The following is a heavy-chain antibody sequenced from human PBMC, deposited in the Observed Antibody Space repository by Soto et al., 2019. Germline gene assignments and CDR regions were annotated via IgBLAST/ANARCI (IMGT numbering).Heavy chain of an antibody. CDR2: INAGNGNT. V-gene: IGHV1-3*01. Sequence: ASAKVSCKASGYTFTSYAMYWVRQAPGQRLEWMGWINAGNGNTKYSQKFQGRVTITRDTSASTAYMELRSLRSDDTAVYYCARGRETRYDFWSGYQDYGMDVWGQGTTVTVSS. CDR1: GYTFTSYA. J-gene: IGHJ6*02. D-gene: IGHD3-3*01. CDR3: ARGRETRYDFWSGYQDYGMDV.